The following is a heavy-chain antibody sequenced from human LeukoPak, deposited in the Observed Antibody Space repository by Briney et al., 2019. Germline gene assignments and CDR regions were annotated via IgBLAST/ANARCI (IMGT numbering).Heavy chain of an antibody. J-gene: IGHJ3*02. CDR1: GGTFSSYA. CDR3: ARHGGITIFGEAQPGGAFDI. Sequence: GASVKVSCKASGGTFSSYAISWVRQAPGQGLEWMGGIIPIFGTANYAQKFQGRVTITADESTSTAYMELSSLRSEDTAVYYCARHGGITIFGEAQPGGAFDIWGQGTMVPVSS. D-gene: IGHD3-3*01. V-gene: IGHV1-69*13. CDR2: IIPIFGTA.